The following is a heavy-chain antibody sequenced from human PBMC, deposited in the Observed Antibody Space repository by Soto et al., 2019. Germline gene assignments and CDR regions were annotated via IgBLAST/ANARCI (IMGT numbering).Heavy chain of an antibody. V-gene: IGHV1-69*13. D-gene: IGHD3-22*01. Sequence: SVKVSCKASGGTFSSYAISWVRQAPGQGLEWMGGIIPIFGTANYAQKFQGRVTITADESTSTAYMELSSLRSEDTAVYYCARDIDYDSSGYYYSFRYWGQGTLVTAPQ. J-gene: IGHJ4*02. CDR1: GGTFSSYA. CDR2: IIPIFGTA. CDR3: ARDIDYDSSGYYYSFRY.